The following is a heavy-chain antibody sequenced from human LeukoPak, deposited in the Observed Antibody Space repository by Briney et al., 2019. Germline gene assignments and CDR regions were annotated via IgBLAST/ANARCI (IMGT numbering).Heavy chain of an antibody. CDR1: GFTLDDYG. CDR3: TRVHQHRGFDY. Sequence: GGSLRLSCAASGFTLDDYGMSWVRHAPGKGVEWVSGINWNGGSIVYADCVKGRFTISRDNAKNSLYLQIHSLRAGDTALYYCTRVHQHRGFDYWGQRTLVTVSS. CDR2: INWNGGSI. V-gene: IGHV3-20*04. J-gene: IGHJ4*02. D-gene: IGHD2-2*01.